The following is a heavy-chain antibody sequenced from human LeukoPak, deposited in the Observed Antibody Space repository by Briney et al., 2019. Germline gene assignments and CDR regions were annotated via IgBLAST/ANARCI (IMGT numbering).Heavy chain of an antibody. CDR1: GFTFSSYS. D-gene: IGHD2-15*01. J-gene: IGHJ4*02. CDR2: ISSSSSTI. Sequence: GGSLRLSCAASGFTFSSYSMNWVRQAPGKGLEWVSYISSSSSTIYYADSVKGRFTISRDNAKNSLYLQMNSLRDEDTAVYYCASCGSCYSEYYFDYWGQGTLVTVSS. CDR3: ASCGSCYSEYYFDY. V-gene: IGHV3-48*02.